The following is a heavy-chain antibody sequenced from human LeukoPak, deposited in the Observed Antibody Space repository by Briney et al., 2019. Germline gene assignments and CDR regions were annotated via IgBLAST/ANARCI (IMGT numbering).Heavy chain of an antibody. J-gene: IGHJ4*02. Sequence: ASVKVSCKASGYTFTAYYMYWVRQAPGQGLECMGRINLNSGGTNYEQTFQGRVTITRDTSISTAYMELSRLSSCDTAMYYFATSSERGYSYGSDIDSWGQGTLVTDSS. D-gene: IGHD5-18*01. CDR2: INLNSGGT. CDR1: GYTFTAYY. V-gene: IGHV1-2*06. CDR3: ATSSERGYSYGSDIDS.